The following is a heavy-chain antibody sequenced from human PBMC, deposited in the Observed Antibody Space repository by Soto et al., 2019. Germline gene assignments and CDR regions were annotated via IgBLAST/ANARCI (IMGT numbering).Heavy chain of an antibody. Sequence: EVQLVETGGGLIQPGGSLRLSCAASGFTVSSNYMSWVRQAPGKGLEWVSVIYSGGSTYYADSVKGRFTISRDNSKNTLYLQMNSLRAEDTAVYYCARVRVDTAMVAEEYYFDYWGQGTLVTVSS. D-gene: IGHD5-18*01. J-gene: IGHJ4*02. CDR2: IYSGGST. CDR1: GFTVSSNY. CDR3: ARVRVDTAMVAEEYYFDY. V-gene: IGHV3-53*02.